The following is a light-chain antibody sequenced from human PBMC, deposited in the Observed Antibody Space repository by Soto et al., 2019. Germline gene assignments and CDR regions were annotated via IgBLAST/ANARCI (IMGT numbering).Light chain of an antibody. Sequence: QSALTQPASVSGSPGRSITISCTGTSSDVGAYDYVSWYQQHPGKAPKLLIYDVSYRPSGVSNRFSGSKSDNTASLTISGLQAEDEADYYCISYTSSSTVVFGGGTKLTVL. CDR3: ISYTSSSTVV. CDR2: DVS. CDR1: SSDVGAYDY. V-gene: IGLV2-14*03. J-gene: IGLJ7*01.